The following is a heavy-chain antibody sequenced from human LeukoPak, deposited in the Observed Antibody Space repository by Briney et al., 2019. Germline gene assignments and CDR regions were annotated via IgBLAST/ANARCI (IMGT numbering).Heavy chain of an antibody. CDR2: ISYDGSNK. V-gene: IGHV3-30*18. CDR1: GFTFSSYA. J-gene: IGHJ4*02. Sequence: GGSLRLSCAASGFTFSSYAMSWVRQAPGKGLEWVAVISYDGSNKYYADSVKGRFTISRDNSKNTLYLQMNSLRAEDTAVYYCAKSTPPYDFWAPFDYWGQGTLVTVSS. CDR3: AKSTPPYDFWAPFDY. D-gene: IGHD3-3*01.